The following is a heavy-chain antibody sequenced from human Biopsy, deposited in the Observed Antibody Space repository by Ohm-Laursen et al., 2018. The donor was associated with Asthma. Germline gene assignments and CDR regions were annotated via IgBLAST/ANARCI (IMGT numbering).Heavy chain of an antibody. CDR3: AGGPEWSGLDV. D-gene: IGHD3-3*01. J-gene: IGHJ6*02. V-gene: IGHV4-34*01. CDR2: SDHRGST. CDR1: ALSVRDYY. Sequence: SETLSLTCSIYALSVRDYYWTWVRQPPGKGLEWIGESDHRGSTNINPTLKSRVTISKDTSASNFSLKVRSVTATDTAIYYCAGGPEWSGLDVWGQGTTVTVSS.